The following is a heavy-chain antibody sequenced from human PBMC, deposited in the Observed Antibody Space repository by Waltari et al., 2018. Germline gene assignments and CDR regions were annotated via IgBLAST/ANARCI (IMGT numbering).Heavy chain of an antibody. V-gene: IGHV1-69*10. Sequence: QVQLVQSGAEVKKPGSSVKVSCKASGGTFSSYAISWVRQAPGQGLEWMGGIIPILGIANYAQKFQGRVTITADKSTSTAYMELSSLRSEDTAVYYCARDHPYSCSSTSCWFDPWGQGTLVTVSS. CDR1: GGTFSSYA. D-gene: IGHD2-2*01. CDR2: IIPILGIA. J-gene: IGHJ5*02. CDR3: ARDHPYSCSSTSCWFDP.